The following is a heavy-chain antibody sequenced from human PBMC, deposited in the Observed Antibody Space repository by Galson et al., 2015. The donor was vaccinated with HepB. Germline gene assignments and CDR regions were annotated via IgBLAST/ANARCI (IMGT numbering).Heavy chain of an antibody. D-gene: IGHD3-3*01. Sequence: FQGRVTITRDTSASTAYMELSSLRSEDTAVYYCARDRREYDFWSGYPGFNPWGQGTLVTVSS. J-gene: IGHJ5*02. CDR3: ARDRREYDFWSGYPGFNP. V-gene: IGHV1-3*01.